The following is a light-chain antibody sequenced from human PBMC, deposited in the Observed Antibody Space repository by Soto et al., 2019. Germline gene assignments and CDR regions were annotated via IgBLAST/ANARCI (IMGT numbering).Light chain of an antibody. V-gene: IGKV1-5*03. CDR2: KAS. CDR1: QSIHSW. J-gene: IGKJ1*01. CDR3: QHYISYSRT. Sequence: DIQMTQSPSTLSASTGDRVTITCRASQSIHSWLAWYQQKPGKAPKLLIYKASSLQTGVPSRFSGSGSGTEFTLTISSLQPDDFATYYCQHYISYSRTFGQGTKV.